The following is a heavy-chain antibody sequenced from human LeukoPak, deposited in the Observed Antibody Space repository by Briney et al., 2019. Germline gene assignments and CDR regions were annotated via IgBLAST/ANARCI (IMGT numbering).Heavy chain of an antibody. CDR2: ISYDGSNK. D-gene: IGHD3-3*01. J-gene: IGHJ4*02. V-gene: IGHV3-30-3*01. CDR3: ARDRVDYFDY. Sequence: GGSLRLSCAASGFTFSSYAMHWVRQAPGKGLEWVAVISYDGSNKYYADSVKGRFTISRDNSKNTLYLQMNSLGAEDTAVYYCARDRVDYFDYWGQGTLVTVSS. CDR1: GFTFSSYA.